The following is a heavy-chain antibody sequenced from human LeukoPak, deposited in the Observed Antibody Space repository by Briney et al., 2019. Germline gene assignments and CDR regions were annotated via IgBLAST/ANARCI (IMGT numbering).Heavy chain of an antibody. D-gene: IGHD1-14*01. V-gene: IGHV4-59*01. CDR1: GASISPYY. CDR2: IYYSGST. CDR3: ARVGSSHGILTY. J-gene: IGHJ4*02. Sequence: PSETLSLTCTVSGASISPYYWSWIRQPPGKGLEWIGNIYYSGSTNHNPSLKSRVTTSVDTSKNQFSLKVSSVTAVDTAVYYCARVGSSHGILTYWGQGTLVTVSS.